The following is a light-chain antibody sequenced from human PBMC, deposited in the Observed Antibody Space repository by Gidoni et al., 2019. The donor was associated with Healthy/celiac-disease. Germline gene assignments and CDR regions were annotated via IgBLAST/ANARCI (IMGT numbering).Light chain of an antibody. CDR2: DAS. CDR1: QDISNY. V-gene: IGKV1-33*01. J-gene: IGKJ4*01. CDR3: QQYDNLPLT. Sequence: DIQLAQSPSSLSASVGDRVTITCQASQDISNYLNWYQQKPGRAPTLLIYDASNLETEVPSRFSGSGSGTDFTFNISSLQPEDIATYYCQQYDNLPLTFGGGTKVEIK.